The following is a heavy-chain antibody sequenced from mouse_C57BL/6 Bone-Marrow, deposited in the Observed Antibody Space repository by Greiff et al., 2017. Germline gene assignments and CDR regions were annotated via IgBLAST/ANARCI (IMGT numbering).Heavy chain of an antibody. D-gene: IGHD1-1*01. V-gene: IGHV5-4*01. CDR2: ISDGGSYT. CDR1: GFTFSSYA. CDR3: AREDYYGSSYGYYAMDY. J-gene: IGHJ4*01. Sequence: EVQLVESGGGLVKPGGSLKLSCAASGFTFSSYAMSWVRQTPEKRLEWVATISDGGSYTYYPDNVKGRFTISSDNAKNNLYLQMSHLKSEDTAMYYCAREDYYGSSYGYYAMDYWGQGTSVTVSS.